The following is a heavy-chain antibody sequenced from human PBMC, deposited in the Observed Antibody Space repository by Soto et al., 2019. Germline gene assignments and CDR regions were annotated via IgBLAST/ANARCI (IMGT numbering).Heavy chain of an antibody. D-gene: IGHD3-10*01. CDR3: AGESIYSSGSVGFDG. J-gene: IGHJ3*01. CDR2: INPSGAST. CDR1: GYTFSKYS. Sequence: QVQLVQSGSEVKKPGASVKVSCKASGYTFSKYSMHWVRQAPGQGLEWMGIINPSGASTKYAQKFHGLLTVTRDTYRSTVYMERSCLRSEDTAVYYCAGESIYSSGSVGFDGWGQGTKVTVSS. V-gene: IGHV1-46*01.